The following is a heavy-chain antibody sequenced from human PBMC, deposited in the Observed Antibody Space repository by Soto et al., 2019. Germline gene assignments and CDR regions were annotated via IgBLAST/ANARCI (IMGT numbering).Heavy chain of an antibody. CDR3: AKARSIAAYQPPVFDY. Sequence: EVQLLESGVGLVQPGGALRLSCATSGFSFSTYAMNWVRQAPGKGLEWGSGIRGSGGGTYYTDSVKGRFTISRDNSQSTLDLQMNSLRVEDAAVYFCAKARSIAAYQPPVFDYWGQGTRGTVSS. V-gene: IGHV3-23*01. J-gene: IGHJ4*02. D-gene: IGHD6-6*01. CDR1: GFSFSTYA. CDR2: IRGSGGGT.